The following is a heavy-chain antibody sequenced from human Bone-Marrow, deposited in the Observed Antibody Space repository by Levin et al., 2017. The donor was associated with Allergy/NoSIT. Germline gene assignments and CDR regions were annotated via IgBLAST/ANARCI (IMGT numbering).Heavy chain of an antibody. V-gene: IGHV3-23*01. D-gene: IGHD6-19*01. CDR1: GFTFSSYA. CDR2: ISGSGTIT. Sequence: GGSLRLSCAASGFTFSSYAMSWVRQAPGKGLAWVSSISGSGTITHYAESVKGRFTISRDISKNMLHLQMNSLRAEDTAIYFCAKEGVGVAGYYLDSWGQGTLVTVSS. J-gene: IGHJ4*02. CDR3: AKEGVGVAGYYLDS.